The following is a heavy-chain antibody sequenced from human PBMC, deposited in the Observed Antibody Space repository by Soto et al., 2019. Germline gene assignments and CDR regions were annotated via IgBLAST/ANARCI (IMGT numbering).Heavy chain of an antibody. J-gene: IGHJ6*03. CDR2: ISGSGGST. Sequence: EVQLLESGGGLVQPGGSLRLSCAAFGFTFSSYAMSWVRQAPGKGLEWVSAISGSGGSTYYADSVKGRFTISRDNSKNTLYLQMNSMRAEDTAVYYCAKSGYCSGGSCYYYYYIDVWGKGTTVTVSS. CDR3: AKSGYCSGGSCYYYYYIDV. D-gene: IGHD2-15*01. CDR1: GFTFSSYA. V-gene: IGHV3-23*01.